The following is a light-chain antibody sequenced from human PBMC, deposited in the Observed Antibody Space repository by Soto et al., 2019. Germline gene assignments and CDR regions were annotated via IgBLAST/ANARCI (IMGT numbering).Light chain of an antibody. Sequence: AIQMTQSPSSLSASLGDRVTITCRASQGIRNDLGWYQQKPGNAPKVLIYAASTLQSGVPSRFSGSGSGTDFTLTITSLQPVDFATYYCMQDYNYPRTFGQGTKVEIK. CDR3: MQDYNYPRT. CDR2: AAS. CDR1: QGIRND. V-gene: IGKV1-6*01. J-gene: IGKJ1*01.